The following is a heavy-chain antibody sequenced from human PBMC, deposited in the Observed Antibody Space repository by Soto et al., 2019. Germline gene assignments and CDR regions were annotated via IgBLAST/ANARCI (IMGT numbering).Heavy chain of an antibody. CDR2: ISSSSSYI. J-gene: IGHJ4*02. D-gene: IGHD2-15*01. CDR1: GFTFSSYS. CDR3: ARDQLLRPDVSGFDH. Sequence: CGSLTLCCAASGFTFSSYSMNWLRQAPGKGLEWVSSISSSSSYIYYADSVKGRFTISRDNPKNSLYLQMNSLRAEDTAVYYCARDQLLRPDVSGFDHGGQGALVTVAS. V-gene: IGHV3-21*01.